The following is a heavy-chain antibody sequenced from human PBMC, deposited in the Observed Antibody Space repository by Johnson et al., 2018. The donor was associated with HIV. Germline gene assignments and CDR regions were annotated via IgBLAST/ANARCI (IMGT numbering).Heavy chain of an antibody. Sequence: VQLVESGGGVVKPGKSLTLSCVGSGLSFSNFGIHWVRQAPGKGPEWVAVISIDGTLKKYEESVKGRFTISRDNSKNTLYLQMTSLRQDDTAVYSCYCTDHVGAGSESKGTFDAWGQGTMVTVSS. CDR1: GLSFSNFG. J-gene: IGHJ3*01. CDR3: YCTDHVGAGSESKGTFDA. D-gene: IGHD3-10*01. CDR2: ISIDGTLK. V-gene: IGHV3-30*03.